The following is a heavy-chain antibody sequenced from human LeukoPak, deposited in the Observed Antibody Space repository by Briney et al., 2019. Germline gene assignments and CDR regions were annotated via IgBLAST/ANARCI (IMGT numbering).Heavy chain of an antibody. CDR3: AKAGDGDYDRGDYYFDY. J-gene: IGHJ4*02. CDR2: ISYDGSNK. Sequence: GGSLRLSCAASGFTFSTYAMSWVRQAPGKGLEWVAVISYDGSNKYYADSVKGRFTISRDNPKNTLYLQMNSLRAEDTAVYYCAKAGDGDYDRGDYYFDYWGQGTLVTVSS. D-gene: IGHD4-17*01. CDR1: GFTFSTYA. V-gene: IGHV3-30*18.